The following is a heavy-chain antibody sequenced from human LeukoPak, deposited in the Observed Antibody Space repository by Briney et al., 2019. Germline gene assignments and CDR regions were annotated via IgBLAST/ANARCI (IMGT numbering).Heavy chain of an antibody. Sequence: GGSLRLSCAASGFTFSSYAMSWVRQAPGKGLEWVSVIYSGGSTYYADSVKGRFTISRDNSKNTLYLQMNSLRAEDTAVYYCARGVPDYDILTVLDYWGQGTLVTVSS. D-gene: IGHD3-9*01. CDR3: ARGVPDYDILTVLDY. J-gene: IGHJ4*02. V-gene: IGHV3-53*01. CDR1: GFTFSSYA. CDR2: IYSGGST.